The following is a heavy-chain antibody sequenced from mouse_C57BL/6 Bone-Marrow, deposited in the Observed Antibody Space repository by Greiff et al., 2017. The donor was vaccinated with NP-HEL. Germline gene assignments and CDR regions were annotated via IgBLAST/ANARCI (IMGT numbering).Heavy chain of an antibody. CDR3: TTYIYYYGSSFDY. J-gene: IGHJ2*01. Sequence: DVKLVESGAELVRPGASVKLSCTASGFNIKDDYMHWVKQRPEQGLEWIGWIDPENGDTEYASKFQGKATITADTSSNTAYLQLSSLTSEDTAVYYCTTYIYYYGSSFDYWGQGTTLTVSS. CDR1: GFNIKDDY. V-gene: IGHV14-4*01. D-gene: IGHD1-1*01. CDR2: IDPENGDT.